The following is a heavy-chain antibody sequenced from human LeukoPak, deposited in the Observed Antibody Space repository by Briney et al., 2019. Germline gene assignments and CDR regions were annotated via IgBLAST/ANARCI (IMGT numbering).Heavy chain of an antibody. J-gene: IGHJ4*02. CDR3: ARGLPGIAVAGTYDY. CDR1: GFTFSSYA. D-gene: IGHD6-19*01. Sequence: GGSLRLSCAASGFTFSSYAMHWVRQAPGKGLEYVSAISSNGGSTYYANSVEGRFTISRDNSKNTLYLQMGSLRAEDMAVYYCARGLPGIAVAGTYDYWGQGTLVTVSS. V-gene: IGHV3-64*01. CDR2: ISSNGGST.